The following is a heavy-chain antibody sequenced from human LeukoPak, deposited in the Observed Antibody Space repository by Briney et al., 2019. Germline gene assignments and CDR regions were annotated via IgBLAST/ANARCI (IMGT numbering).Heavy chain of an antibody. CDR2: ISGSGGST. Sequence: GGGLRLSCAESGVTFSGDAMSCGRQAPRNGRWWGSAISGSGGSTYYAASVKGRFTISRDNSKNTLYLQMNSLRAEDTAVYYCAKDLALWFGENGYWGQGTLVTVSS. D-gene: IGHD3-10*01. CDR3: AKDLALWFGENGY. J-gene: IGHJ4*02. V-gene: IGHV3-23*01. CDR1: GVTFSGDA.